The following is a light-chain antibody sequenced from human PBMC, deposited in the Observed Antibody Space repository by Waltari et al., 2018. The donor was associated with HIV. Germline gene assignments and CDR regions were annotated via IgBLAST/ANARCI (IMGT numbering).Light chain of an antibody. CDR1: IGINVASYR. J-gene: IGLJ1*01. CDR3: MIWHSNAYV. CDR2: YKSDSDV. Sequence: QPLLTQPSSLSSPPGTSAILPCTLRIGINVASYRIYRYQQRSGTPPQYLLTYKSDSDVQRGSGVPSRFSASKDASANAGILLISGIQSEDEADYYCMIWHSNAYVFGSGTKVTV. V-gene: IGLV5-45*02.